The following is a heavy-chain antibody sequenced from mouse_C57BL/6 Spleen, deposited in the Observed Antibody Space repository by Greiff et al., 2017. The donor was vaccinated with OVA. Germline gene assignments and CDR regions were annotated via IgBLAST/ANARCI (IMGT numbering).Heavy chain of an antibody. V-gene: IGHV1-15*01. Sequence: QVQLQQSGAELVRPGASVTLSCKASGYTFTDYEMHWVKQTPVHGLEWIGAIDPETGGTAYNQKFKGKAILTADKSSSIAYMELRSLTSEDSAVYYCTIYDGFAYWGQGTLVTVSA. CDR3: TIYDGFAY. D-gene: IGHD2-12*01. CDR1: GYTFTDYE. J-gene: IGHJ3*01. CDR2: IDPETGGT.